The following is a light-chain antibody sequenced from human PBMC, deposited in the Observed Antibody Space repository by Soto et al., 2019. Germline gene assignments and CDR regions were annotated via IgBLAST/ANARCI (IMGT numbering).Light chain of an antibody. CDR2: DVS. V-gene: IGKV3-20*01. CDR3: QQSGSSPT. J-gene: IGKJ1*01. Sequence: EIVLTQSPGTLSLSPGERATLSCRSSQSVSSSYLAWYQHKPGQAPRLLIYDVSSRATGIPDRFSGSGSGTALTLTISRMEPEDFAVYYCQQSGSSPTFGQRTKVEIK. CDR1: QSVSSSY.